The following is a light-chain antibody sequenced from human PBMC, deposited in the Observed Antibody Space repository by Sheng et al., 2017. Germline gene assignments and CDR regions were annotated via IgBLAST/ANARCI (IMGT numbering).Light chain of an antibody. Sequence: DIQMTQSPSSLSASVGDRVTITCRASQGISNYLAWYQQKPGKVPKLLIYAASTLQSGVPSRFSGSGSGTEFILTISSLQPDDFATYYCQQYNSFSSLTFGGGTKVEIK. J-gene: IGKJ4*01. CDR2: AAS. V-gene: IGKV1-27*01. CDR3: QQYNSFSSLT. CDR1: QGISNY.